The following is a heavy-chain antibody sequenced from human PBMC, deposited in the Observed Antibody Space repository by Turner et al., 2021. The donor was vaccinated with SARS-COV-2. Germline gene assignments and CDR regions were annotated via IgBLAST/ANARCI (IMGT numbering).Heavy chain of an antibody. CDR1: GFTFITYG. J-gene: IGHJ4*02. CDR3: ARSTVTTPPDY. V-gene: IGHV3-33*01. D-gene: IGHD4-17*01. Sequence: VQLLESGGGVVQPGGSLRISCAASGFTFITYGMHWVRQAPGKGLEWVAVIWYDGSDKYYADSVKGRFTISRDNSKNTLYLQMNNLRAEDTAVYYCARSTVTTPPDYWGQGTLVTVSS. CDR2: IWYDGSDK.